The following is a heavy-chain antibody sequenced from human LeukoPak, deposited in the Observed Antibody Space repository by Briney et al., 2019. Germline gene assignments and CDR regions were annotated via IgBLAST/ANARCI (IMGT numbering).Heavy chain of an antibody. J-gene: IGHJ4*02. CDR3: ARQVAGIGLYYFDY. V-gene: IGHV4-34*01. CDR2: INYSGST. Sequence: SETLSLTCAVYGGSFSGYYWSWIRQPPGKGPEWIGEINYSGSTNYNPSLKSRVTISVDTSKNQFSLRLTSVTAADTAVYYCARQVAGIGLYYFDYWGQGTLVTVSS. CDR1: GGSFSGYY. D-gene: IGHD6-19*01.